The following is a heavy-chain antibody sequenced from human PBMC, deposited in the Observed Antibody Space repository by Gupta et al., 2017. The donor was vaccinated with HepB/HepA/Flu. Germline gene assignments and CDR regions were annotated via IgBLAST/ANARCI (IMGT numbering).Heavy chain of an antibody. Sequence: QLHLQESGPGLVKPSETLSLSCSVSGGSITRSLYYWGWVRQPPGRGLEWLGTIYYSGTTFYNPSLRRRITISVDTSKNRFSLKLCSVTAEDMAIYFCARHKSPFVIGGDYGDAGGWFDPWGQGTLVTVSS. V-gene: IGHV4-39*01. CDR2: IYYSGTT. CDR3: ARHKSPFVIGGDYGDAGGWFDP. D-gene: IGHD4-17*01. CDR1: GGSITRSLYY. J-gene: IGHJ5*02.